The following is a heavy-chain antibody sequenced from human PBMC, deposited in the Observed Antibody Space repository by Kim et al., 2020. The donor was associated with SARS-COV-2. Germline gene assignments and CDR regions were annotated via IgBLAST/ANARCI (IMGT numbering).Heavy chain of an antibody. CDR3: ARQKGLGKSYYYYGMEV. D-gene: IGHD3-16*01. CDR1: GFTFSSYA. V-gene: IGHV3-30-3*01. Sequence: GGSLRLSCAASGFTFSSYAMHWVRQAPGKGLEWVAVISYDGSNKYYADSVKGRFTISRDNFKNTLYLQLNSLRAEDTAVYYCARQKGLGKSYYYYGMEV. CDR2: ISYDGSNK. J-gene: IGHJ6*01.